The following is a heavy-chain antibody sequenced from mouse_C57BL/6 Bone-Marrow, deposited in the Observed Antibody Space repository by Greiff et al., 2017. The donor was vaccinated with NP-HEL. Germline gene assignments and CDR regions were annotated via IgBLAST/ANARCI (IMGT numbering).Heavy chain of an antibody. CDR1: GYTFTSYW. CDR3: ARGNWAYYFDY. Sequence: VQLQQPGAELVMPGASVKLSCKASGYTFTSYWMHWVKQRPGQGLEWIGEIDPSDSYTNYNQKFKGKSTLTVDKSSSTAYMQRSSLTSEDSAVYYCARGNWAYYFDYWGQGTTLTVSS. D-gene: IGHD4-1*01. J-gene: IGHJ2*01. V-gene: IGHV1-69*01. CDR2: IDPSDSYT.